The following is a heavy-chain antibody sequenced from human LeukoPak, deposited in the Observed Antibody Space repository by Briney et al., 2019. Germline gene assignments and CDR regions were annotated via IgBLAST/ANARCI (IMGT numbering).Heavy chain of an antibody. CDR3: ARQRDMERYCSSTSCVLTVFDP. D-gene: IGHD2-2*01. CDR1: GGTFSSYT. Sequence: VASVKVSCKASGGTFSSYTISWVRQAPGQGLEWMGRIIPILGIANYAQKFQGRVTITADKSTSTAYMELSSLRSEDTAVYYCARQRDMERYCSSTSCVLTVFDPRGQGTLVTVSS. CDR2: IIPILGIA. V-gene: IGHV1-69*02. J-gene: IGHJ5*02.